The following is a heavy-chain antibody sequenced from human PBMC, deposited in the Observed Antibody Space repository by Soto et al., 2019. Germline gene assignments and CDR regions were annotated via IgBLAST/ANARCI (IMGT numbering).Heavy chain of an antibody. CDR2: IYYSGST. CDR3: VIYTTAADRYPLYFPTQRSPVLVSAGM. J-gene: IGHJ6*01. V-gene: IGHV4-59*08. D-gene: IGHD1-26*01. Sequence: SGGFLRRYYWSWSRQPPGKGLEWIGYIYYSGSTNYNPSLKSRVTISVDTSKNQFSLKLSSVTAADTAVYYCVIYTTAADRYPLYFPTQRSPVLVSAGM. CDR1: GGFLRRYY.